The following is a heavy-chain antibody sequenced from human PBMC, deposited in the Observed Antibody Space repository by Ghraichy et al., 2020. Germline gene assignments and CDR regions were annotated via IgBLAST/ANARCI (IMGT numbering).Heavy chain of an antibody. CDR3: TRETYRFLEWSLINWFDP. J-gene: IGHJ5*02. CDR1: GFTFGDYA. D-gene: IGHD3-3*01. Sequence: GGSLRLSCTASGFTFGDYAMSWFRQAPGKGLEWVGFIRSKAYGGTTEYAASVKGRFTISRDDSKSIAYLQMNSLKTEDTAVYYCTRETYRFLEWSLINWFDPWGQGTLVTVSS. V-gene: IGHV3-49*03. CDR2: IRSKAYGGTT.